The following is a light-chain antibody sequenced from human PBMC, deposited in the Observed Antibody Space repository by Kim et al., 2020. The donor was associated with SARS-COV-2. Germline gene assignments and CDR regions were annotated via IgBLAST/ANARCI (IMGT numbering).Light chain of an antibody. V-gene: IGKV1-39*01. Sequence: IQMTQSPSSLSASVGDRVTITCRANQIISSYLSWYQYKPGKAPKLLIFAASTLQGGVPSRFSGNGSGTDFTLTISSLQPEDFATYYCQQSFTTPTFGQGTKVDIK. CDR1: QIISSY. CDR3: QQSFTTPT. J-gene: IGKJ1*01. CDR2: AAS.